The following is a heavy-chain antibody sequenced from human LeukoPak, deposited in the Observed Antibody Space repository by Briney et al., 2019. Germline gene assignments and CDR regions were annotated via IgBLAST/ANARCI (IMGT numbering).Heavy chain of an antibody. V-gene: IGHV4-38-2*02. J-gene: IGHJ5*02. Sequence: KPSETLSLTCTVSGYSISSGYYWGWIRQPPGKGLEWIGSIYHSGSTYYNPSLKSRVTISVDTSKNQFSLKLSSVTAADTAVYYCARVVKYSSSPLWFDPWGQGTLVTVSS. CDR2: IYHSGST. CDR1: GYSISSGYY. D-gene: IGHD6-6*01. CDR3: ARVVKYSSSPLWFDP.